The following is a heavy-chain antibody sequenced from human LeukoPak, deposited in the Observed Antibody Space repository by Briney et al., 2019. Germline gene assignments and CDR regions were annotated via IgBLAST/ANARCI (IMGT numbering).Heavy chain of an antibody. Sequence: GGSLRLYCAASGHTSSRYWMSWVRHTPGKGLELVANIKQDGSEKYYVDSVKGRFTISRDNAKNSLYLQMNSLRAEDTAVYYCARGASSSGYGYWGQGTLVTVSS. J-gene: IGHJ4*02. D-gene: IGHD3-22*01. CDR3: ARGASSSGYGY. V-gene: IGHV3-7*01. CDR2: IKQDGSEK. CDR1: GHTSSRYW.